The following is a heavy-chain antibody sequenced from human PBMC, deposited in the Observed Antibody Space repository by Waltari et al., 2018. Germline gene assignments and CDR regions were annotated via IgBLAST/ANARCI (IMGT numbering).Heavy chain of an antibody. J-gene: IGHJ4*02. CDR3: ATGYCSGGSCYFDY. CDR1: GGSISSYY. Sequence: QVQLQESGPGLVKPSETLSLTCTVSGGSISSYYWSWIRQPPGKGLEWIGYIYYSGSTNYNPSLKSRVTISLDTSKNQFSLKLSSVTAADTAVYYCATGYCSGGSCYFDYWGQGTLVTVSS. CDR2: IYYSGST. D-gene: IGHD2-15*01. V-gene: IGHV4-59*01.